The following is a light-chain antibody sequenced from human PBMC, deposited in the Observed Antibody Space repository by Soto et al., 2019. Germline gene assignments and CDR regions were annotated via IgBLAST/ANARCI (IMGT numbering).Light chain of an antibody. CDR3: QHSHSTPLT. CDR2: GAS. V-gene: IGKV1-39*01. CDR1: LRISKY. J-gene: IGKJ4*01. Sequence: DIQVIQSPSSLSASVGDRVTITCRASLRISKYLNWYQQKPGKAPKLLIYGASTLQSGVPSRFSGTGSGTDFTLIISSLQPDDSASYYCQHSHSTPLTFGGGTKLEI.